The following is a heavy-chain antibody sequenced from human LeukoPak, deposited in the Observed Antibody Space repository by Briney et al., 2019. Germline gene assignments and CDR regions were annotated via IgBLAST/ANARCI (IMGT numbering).Heavy chain of an antibody. CDR3: ARRFFLGIWQQLVRGWFDP. J-gene: IGHJ5*02. CDR1: GGSFSGYY. V-gene: IGHV4-34*01. CDR2: IYHSGST. D-gene: IGHD6-13*01. Sequence: MPSETLSLTCAVYGGSFSGYYWSWIRQPPGKGLEWIGEIYHSGSTNYNPSLKRRVTISVDTSKNQFSLKLSSVTAADTAVYYCARRFFLGIWQQLVRGWFDPWGQGTLVTVSS.